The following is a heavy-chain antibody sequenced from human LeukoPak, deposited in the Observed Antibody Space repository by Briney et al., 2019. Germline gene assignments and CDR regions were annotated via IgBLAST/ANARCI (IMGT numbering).Heavy chain of an antibody. D-gene: IGHD2-15*01. Sequence: GGSLRLSCAASGFTFSSYWMSWVRQAPGKGLEWVANIKQDGSDKYYVDSVKGRFTISRDNAKNSLYLQLNSLRAEDTAVYYCARSLGYCSAGSCFPFDYWGQGTLVTVSS. CDR1: GFTFSSYW. V-gene: IGHV3-7*05. J-gene: IGHJ4*02. CDR2: IKQDGSDK. CDR3: ARSLGYCSAGSCFPFDY.